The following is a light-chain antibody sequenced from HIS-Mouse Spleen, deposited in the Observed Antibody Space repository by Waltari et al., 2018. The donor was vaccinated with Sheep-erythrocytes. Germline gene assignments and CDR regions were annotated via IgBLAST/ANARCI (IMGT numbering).Light chain of an antibody. J-gene: IGLJ1*01. CDR1: STDVEGYIY. V-gene: IGLV2-11*01. Sequence: QSALTQPRSVSGSPGQSVTLSCTGTSTDVEGYIYISWYQQHPGKAPKLMIYDVSKRPSGVPDRFSGSKSGNTASLTISGLQAEDEADYYCCSYAGSYNHVFATGTKVTVL. CDR3: CSYAGSYNHV. CDR2: DVS.